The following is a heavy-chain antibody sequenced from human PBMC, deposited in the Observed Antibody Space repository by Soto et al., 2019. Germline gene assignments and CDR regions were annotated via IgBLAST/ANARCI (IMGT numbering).Heavy chain of an antibody. D-gene: IGHD2-15*01. CDR3: EGGRVVAATLYYYYGMDV. CDR1: GXXXXXXX. J-gene: IGHJ6*02. V-gene: IGHV1-3*01. Sequence: EVKKPGASVKVXCKASGXXXXXXXMHCVRQAXXXXXXXXXXKHASNDNTKYSQKFQGRVTITRDTSASTAYIDMSSLRSEATAVNYFEGGRVVAATLYYYYGMDVWGRGTTVTVSS. CDR2: KHASNDNT.